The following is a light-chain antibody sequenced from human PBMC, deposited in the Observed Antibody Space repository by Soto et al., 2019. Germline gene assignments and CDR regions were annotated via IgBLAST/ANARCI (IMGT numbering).Light chain of an antibody. CDR3: QQYNTYSPWT. CDR1: QSIETW. V-gene: IGKV1-5*01. J-gene: IGKJ1*01. CDR2: DAS. Sequence: DIQMPQSPSTLYASIGDTVTITCRASQSIETWLAWYQQKPGKAPKLLIYDASSLQDGVPSRFSGSGSGTDFTLTISSLQPDDFATYYCQQYNTYSPWTFGQGTKVQIK.